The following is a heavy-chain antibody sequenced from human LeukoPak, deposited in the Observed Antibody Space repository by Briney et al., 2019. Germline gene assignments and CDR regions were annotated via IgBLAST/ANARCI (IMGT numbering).Heavy chain of an antibody. CDR1: GYTFTGYY. CDR2: INPNSGGT. D-gene: IGHD3-3*01. Sequence: ASVKVSCRASGYTFTGYYMHWVRQAPGQGLEWMGRINPNSGGTNYAQKFQGRVTMTRDTSISTAYMELSRLRPDGTAVYYCARVVREYYDFWSGYYHFDYWGQGTLVTVSS. CDR3: ARVVREYYDFWSGYYHFDY. J-gene: IGHJ4*02. V-gene: IGHV1-2*06.